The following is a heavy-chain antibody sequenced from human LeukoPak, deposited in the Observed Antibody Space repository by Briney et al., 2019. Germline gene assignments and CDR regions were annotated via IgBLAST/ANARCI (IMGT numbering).Heavy chain of an antibody. CDR1: GFIFSSYA. D-gene: IGHD5-18*01. CDR3: ATGYPYYFDS. CDR2: ISGSGGST. Sequence: GGSLRLSCAASGFIFSSYAMSWVRQAPGKGLEWVSGISGSGGSTFYADSVKGRFTISSDNSKNTLYLQMNSLRAEDTAVYYCATGYPYYFDSWGQGTLVTVSS. J-gene: IGHJ4*02. V-gene: IGHV3-23*01.